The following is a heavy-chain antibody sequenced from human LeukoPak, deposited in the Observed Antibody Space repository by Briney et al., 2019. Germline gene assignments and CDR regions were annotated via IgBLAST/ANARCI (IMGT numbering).Heavy chain of an antibody. CDR3: AKHGETYCGGECFSDY. CDR1: GYSFTSYW. V-gene: IGHV5-51*01. D-gene: IGHD2-21*01. J-gene: IGHJ4*02. Sequence: GESLKISCKGSGYSFTSYWIGWVRQMPGKGLEWMGIIYPGDSDTRYSPSFQGQVTISADKSISTAYLQWSSLKASDTAMYYCAKHGETYCGGECFSDYWGQGTLVTVSS. CDR2: IYPGDSDT.